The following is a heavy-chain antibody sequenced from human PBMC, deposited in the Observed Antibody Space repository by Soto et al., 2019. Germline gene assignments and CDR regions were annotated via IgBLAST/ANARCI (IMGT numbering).Heavy chain of an antibody. V-gene: IGHV2-5*02. J-gene: IGHJ5*02. D-gene: IGHD3-10*02. CDR1: GFSLSTSGVG. CDR3: AHFGAGHMLGGNWFDP. CDR2: IYWDDDK. Sequence: QITLKESGPTLVKPTQTLTLTCTFSGFSLSTSGVGVGWIRQPPGKALEWLALIYWDDDKRYSPSLKSRLTITKDTSKNQVVLTMTNMDPVDTATYYCAHFGAGHMLGGNWFDPWGQGTLVTVSS.